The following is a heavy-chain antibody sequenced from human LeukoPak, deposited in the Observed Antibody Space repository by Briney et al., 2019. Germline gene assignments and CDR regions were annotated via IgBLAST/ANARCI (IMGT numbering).Heavy chain of an antibody. CDR3: ARGVVPAAMNFDY. CDR1: GYTFTNYY. CDR2: INPSGGST. V-gene: IGHV1-46*01. Sequence: RGASVKVSCKASGYTFTNYYIHWVRQAPGQGLECMGIINPSGGSTSYAQKFQGRVTMTRDMSTSTVYMELSSLRSEDTAVYYCARGVVPAAMNFDYWGQGTLVTVSS. J-gene: IGHJ4*02. D-gene: IGHD2-2*01.